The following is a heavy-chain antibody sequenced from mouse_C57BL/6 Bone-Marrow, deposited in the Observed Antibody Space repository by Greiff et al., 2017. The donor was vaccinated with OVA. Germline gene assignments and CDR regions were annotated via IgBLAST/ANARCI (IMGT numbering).Heavy chain of an antibody. CDR3: TTGDYGFAY. Sequence: EVQLQQSGAELVRPGASVKLSCTASGFNIKDDYMHLVKQRPEQGLEWIGWIDPENGDTEYASKFQGKATITADTSSNTAYLQLSSLTSEDTAVYYCTTGDYGFAYWGQGTLVTVSA. CDR2: IDPENGDT. J-gene: IGHJ3*01. CDR1: GFNIKDDY. V-gene: IGHV14-4*01. D-gene: IGHD1-1*01.